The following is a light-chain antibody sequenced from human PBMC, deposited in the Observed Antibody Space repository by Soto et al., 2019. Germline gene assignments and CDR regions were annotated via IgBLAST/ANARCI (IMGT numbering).Light chain of an antibody. CDR2: YVS. V-gene: IGKV1-39*01. Sequence: DIHLTQSPSSLSASVGDTVTISCRTNQSVSKYMNWYQQKPGTAPKPLIYYVSSLQTGVPSRFSGSGSATDFTLPVSSLQPEDFATYYCQQSYDLPRTFGQGTRLEIK. CDR3: QQSYDLPRT. J-gene: IGKJ2*01. CDR1: QSVSKY.